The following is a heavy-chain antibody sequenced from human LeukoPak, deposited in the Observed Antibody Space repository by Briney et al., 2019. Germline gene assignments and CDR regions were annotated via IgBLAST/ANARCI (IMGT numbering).Heavy chain of an antibody. V-gene: IGHV3-48*02. CDR2: IKSTGSAT. Sequence: LTGGSLRLSCAASGFTFSGNSMNWVRQAPGKGLGWVAYIKSTGSATHYPDSVKGRFTISRDNAENALFLQMNSLRDEDTAVYYCARGDGSTNYADHRLRYWGRGTLVSVSS. CDR1: GFTFSGNS. CDR3: ARGDGSTNYADHRLRY. D-gene: IGHD3-10*01. J-gene: IGHJ4*02.